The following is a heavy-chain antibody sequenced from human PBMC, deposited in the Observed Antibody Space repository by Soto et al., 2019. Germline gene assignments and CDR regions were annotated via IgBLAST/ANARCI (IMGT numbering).Heavy chain of an antibody. CDR2: ISAYNGNT. CDR1: GYSFGTSG. V-gene: IGHV1-18*01. J-gene: IGHJ4*02. D-gene: IGHD3-22*01. CDR3: ARAGQYYDSSGYAN. Sequence: QVKLVQSGTEVKKPGASMKVSCKASGYSFGTSGISWVRQAPGQGLEWMGWISAYNGNTNYEQKLQDRVTMTTDTTTNTAYLELRSLRSDDTAVYYSARAGQYYDSSGYANWGQGTLVTVSS.